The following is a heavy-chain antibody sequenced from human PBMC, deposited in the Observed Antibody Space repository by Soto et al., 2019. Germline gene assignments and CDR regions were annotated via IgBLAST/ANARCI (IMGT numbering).Heavy chain of an antibody. V-gene: IGHV1-69*02. CDR3: ASDSPIGSTYSGYDAIDS. Sequence: QVQLVQSGAEVKKPGSSVKVSCKASGGTFSTSTFTWVRQAPGQGLEWMGRTIPILDVADYAQDFQGRVTITADKSTSTAYMELTSLTSKDTAVYYCASDSPIGSTYSGYDAIDSWGHGTLVTVSS. D-gene: IGHD5-12*01. J-gene: IGHJ5*01. CDR1: GGTFSTST. CDR2: TIPILDVA.